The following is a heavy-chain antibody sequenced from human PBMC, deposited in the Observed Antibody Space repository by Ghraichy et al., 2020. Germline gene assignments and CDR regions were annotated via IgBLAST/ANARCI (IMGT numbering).Heavy chain of an antibody. CDR2: IYYSGST. CDR1: GGSISSSSYY. V-gene: IGHV4-39*01. J-gene: IGHJ4*02. Sequence: SETLSLTCTVSGGSISSSSYYWGWIRQPPGKGLEWIGSIYYSGSTYYNPSLKSRVTISVDTSKNQFSLKLSSVTAADTAVYYCAPFLVKDGYNEYGYWGQGTLVTVSS. D-gene: IGHD5-24*01. CDR3: APFLVKDGYNEYGY.